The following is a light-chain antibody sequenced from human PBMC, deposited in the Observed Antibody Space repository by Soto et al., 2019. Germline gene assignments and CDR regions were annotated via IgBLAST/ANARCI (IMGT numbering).Light chain of an antibody. CDR1: SSKIRSNY. V-gene: IGLV1-47*01. J-gene: IGLJ3*02. CDR2: RDN. Sequence: QAVLTQPPSESGTPGQTVTISCSGSSSKIRSNYVYWYQHLPGTAPKLLIYRDNQRPPGVPERFSGSKSGTSASLAISGLRSEDEADYYCAAWDDSLSGWVFGGGTKLTVL. CDR3: AAWDDSLSGWV.